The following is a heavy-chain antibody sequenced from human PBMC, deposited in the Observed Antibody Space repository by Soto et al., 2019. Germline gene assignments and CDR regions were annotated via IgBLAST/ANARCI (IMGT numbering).Heavy chain of an antibody. CDR3: ARHALYYYDSSGSADAFDI. J-gene: IGHJ3*02. CDR1: GYSFTSYW. D-gene: IGHD3-22*01. CDR2: IDPSDSYT. Sequence: PGESLKISCKGSGYSFTSYWIGWVRQMPGKGLEWMGRIDPSDSYTNYSPSFQGHVTISADKSISTAYLQWSSLKASDTAMYYCARHALYYYDSSGSADAFDIWGQGTMVTVSS. V-gene: IGHV5-10-1*01.